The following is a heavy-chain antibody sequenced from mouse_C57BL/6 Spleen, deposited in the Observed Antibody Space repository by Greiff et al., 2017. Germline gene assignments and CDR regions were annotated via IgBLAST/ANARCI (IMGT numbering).Heavy chain of an antibody. Sequence: QVQLQQPGAELVKPGASVKMSCKASGYTFTTYWITWVKQRPGQGLEWIGDIYPGSGSTNYNEKFKGKATLTVETSSNTAYMQLSSLTSDDSAVYYCARGDYDMDYWGQGTSVTVSS. V-gene: IGHV1-55*01. J-gene: IGHJ4*01. CDR2: IYPGSGST. CDR3: ARGDYDMDY. CDR1: GYTFTTYW. D-gene: IGHD2-4*01.